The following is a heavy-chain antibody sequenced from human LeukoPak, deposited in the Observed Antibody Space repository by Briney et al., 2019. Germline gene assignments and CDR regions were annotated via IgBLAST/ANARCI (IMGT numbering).Heavy chain of an antibody. CDR2: IYYSGST. V-gene: IGHV4-59*01. J-gene: IGHJ6*03. CDR1: GGSISGYY. D-gene: IGHD2-2*02. Sequence: SETLSLTCTVSGGSISGYYWSWLRQPPGKGLEWVGCIYYSGSTNYNPSLKSRVTISVDTSKNQFSLKLSSVTAADTAVYYCAREGVVVVPAAIHLYYYYYMDVRGKGTTVTVSS. CDR3: AREGVVVVPAAIHLYYYYYMDV.